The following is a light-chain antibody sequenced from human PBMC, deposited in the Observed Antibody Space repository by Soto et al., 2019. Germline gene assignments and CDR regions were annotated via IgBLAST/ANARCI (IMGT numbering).Light chain of an antibody. V-gene: IGKV1-39*01. CDR3: QRTYSTPYT. CDR2: TSG. CDR1: QRITSY. Sequence: IHMTQSPSSLSASVGDRVTISCRASQRITSYLNLYQQKPGEAPKLLISTSGTLQRGVPSRFSGSGSGTDVTLTITSRQRADFATYFCQRTYSTPYTLRQET. J-gene: IGKJ2*01.